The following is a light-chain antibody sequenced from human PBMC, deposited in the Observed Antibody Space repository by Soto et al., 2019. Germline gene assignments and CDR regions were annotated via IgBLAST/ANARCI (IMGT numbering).Light chain of an antibody. Sequence: IVMTHSPGTLSVAPRERATLSSSPSQSVSSNLAWYQQKPGQAPRLLIYGASTRAAGIPARFSGSGSETEFTLTISSLQSEDFAVYYCQQFYNWPRTFGQGTKV. V-gene: IGKV3-15*01. J-gene: IGKJ1*01. CDR2: GAS. CDR3: QQFYNWPRT. CDR1: QSVSSN.